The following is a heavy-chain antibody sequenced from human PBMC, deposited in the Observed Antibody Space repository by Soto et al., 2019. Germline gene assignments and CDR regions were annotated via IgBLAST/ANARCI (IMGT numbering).Heavy chain of an antibody. CDR3: ARVWGGAFDI. CDR2: IYYSGST. CDR1: GGSISSYY. D-gene: IGHD3-10*01. V-gene: IGHV4-59*01. J-gene: IGHJ3*02. Sequence: SETLSLTCTVSGGSISSYYWSWIRQPPGKGLEWIGYIYYSGSTNYNPSLKSRVTISVDTSKNQFSLKLSSVTAADTAVYYCARVWGGAFDIWGRGTMVTVSS.